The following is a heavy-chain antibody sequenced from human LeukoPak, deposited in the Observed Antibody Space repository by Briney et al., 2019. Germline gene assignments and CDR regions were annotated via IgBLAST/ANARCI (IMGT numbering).Heavy chain of an antibody. D-gene: IGHD3-10*01. J-gene: IGHJ3*01. V-gene: IGHV1-46*01. CDR1: GYSFTTVY. CDR3: ARDRARVGTKDDAFDV. Sequence: ASVKVSCRASGYSFTTVYMHWVRQASGQPPEWMGAVDPSGGTTRYAQKFQGRIIMTRDTSTSTVHMEFSRLRYDDTAVYYCARDRARVGTKDDAFDVWGQGTRVIVSS. CDR2: VDPSGGTT.